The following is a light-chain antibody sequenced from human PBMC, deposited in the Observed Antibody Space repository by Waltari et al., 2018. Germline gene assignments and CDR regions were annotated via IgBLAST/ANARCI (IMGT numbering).Light chain of an antibody. CDR2: DVR. CDR3: SSYGDTPIL. V-gene: IGLV2-14*03. J-gene: IGLJ2*01. Sequence: HSTLTQPASVSGSLGQSITISCTGTSSDIGAFDFVSWYQQHLGKAPKLLVYDVRNRPPGTSTRFSGSKSANTASLTISALQGEDEADYFCSSYGDTPILFGGGTKLTLL. CDR1: SSDIGAFDF.